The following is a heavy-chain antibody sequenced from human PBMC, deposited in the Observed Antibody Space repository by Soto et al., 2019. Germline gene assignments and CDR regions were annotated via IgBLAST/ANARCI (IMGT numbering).Heavy chain of an antibody. D-gene: IGHD3-3*01. J-gene: IGHJ4*02. CDR2: IYWDNEK. Sequence: QITLNESGPTQVKPRQTLTLTCTFSGFSLTTSGVGVGWIRQSPGKAPEWLALIYWDNEKSYSPSLKSRLTITKDTSKYQVVLTMADLDPADTATYYCAHRVLRTVYGLVTTTAIYFDFWGQGTPVAVSS. CDR1: GFSLTTSGVG. V-gene: IGHV2-5*02. CDR3: AHRVLRTVYGLVTTTAIYFDF.